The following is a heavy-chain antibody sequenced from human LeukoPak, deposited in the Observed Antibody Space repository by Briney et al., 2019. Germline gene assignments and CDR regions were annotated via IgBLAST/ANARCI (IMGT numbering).Heavy chain of an antibody. J-gene: IGHJ3*02. V-gene: IGHV3-23*01. CDR2: ISGSGSSA. CDR1: GFTFSSYA. CDR3: AKAPLGPWTAFDI. Sequence: GGSLRLSCAASGFTFSSYAMSWVRQAPGKGVEWVSAISGSGSSAYYADSVRGRFTISRDNSKNTLYLQMNSLRAEDTAVYYCAKAPLGPWTAFDIWGQGTMVTVSS. D-gene: IGHD3/OR15-3a*01.